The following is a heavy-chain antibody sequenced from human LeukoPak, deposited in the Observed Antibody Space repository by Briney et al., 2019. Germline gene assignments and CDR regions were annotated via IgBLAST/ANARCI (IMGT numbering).Heavy chain of an antibody. CDR3: ARDNQGGFDP. Sequence: SETLSLTCAVYGGSFSAYYGSWIRQPPGKGLEWIGEINHSGSTNYNPSLKSRVTISVDTSKNQFSLKLSSVTAADTAVYYCARDNQGGFDPWGQGTLVTVSS. V-gene: IGHV4-34*01. D-gene: IGHD3-16*01. J-gene: IGHJ5*02. CDR1: GGSFSAYY. CDR2: INHSGST.